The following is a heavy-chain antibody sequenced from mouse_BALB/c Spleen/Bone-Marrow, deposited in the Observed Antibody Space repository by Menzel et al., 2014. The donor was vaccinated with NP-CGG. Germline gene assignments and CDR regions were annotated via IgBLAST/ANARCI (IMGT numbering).Heavy chain of an antibody. D-gene: IGHD2-14*01. V-gene: IGHV14-3*02. CDR2: IDPANGNT. CDR1: GFNIXDTY. Sequence: VQLQQPGAELVKPGASVKLSCTASGFNIXDTYMHWVKQRPEQGLEWIGRIDPANGNTKYDPKFQGKATITADTSSNTAYLQLSSLTSEDTAVYYCARYRPGTYFDYWGQGTTLTVSS. J-gene: IGHJ2*01. CDR3: ARYRPGTYFDY.